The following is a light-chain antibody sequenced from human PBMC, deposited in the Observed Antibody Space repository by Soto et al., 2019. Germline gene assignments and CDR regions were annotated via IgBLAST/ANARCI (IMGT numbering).Light chain of an antibody. J-gene: IGLJ3*02. V-gene: IGLV2-11*01. CDR3: CSYAGYYTGV. CDR1: SSDVGGYNY. Sequence: QSALTQPRSVSGSPGQSVTISCTGTSSDVGGYNYVSWYQQHPGKAPKLMIYDVGKRPSGVPDRFSGSKSDNTASLTISGLQAEDEADYYCCSYAGYYTGVFGGGTKLTVL. CDR2: DVG.